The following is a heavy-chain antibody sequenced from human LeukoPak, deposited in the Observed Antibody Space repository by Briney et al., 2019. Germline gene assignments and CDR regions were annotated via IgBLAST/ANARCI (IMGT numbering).Heavy chain of an antibody. Sequence: GGSLRLSCAASGFTFGSYVKSWVRQAPGKGPEWVSAISGDGGTYYADSVMGRFTISRDNSKYTLYLQMNSLGGEDTALYYCARYCGAASCYSGFDYWGQGTLVTVAS. D-gene: IGHD2-15*01. J-gene: IGHJ4*02. CDR3: ARYCGAASCYSGFDY. CDR2: ISGDGGT. V-gene: IGHV3-23*01. CDR1: GFTFGSYV.